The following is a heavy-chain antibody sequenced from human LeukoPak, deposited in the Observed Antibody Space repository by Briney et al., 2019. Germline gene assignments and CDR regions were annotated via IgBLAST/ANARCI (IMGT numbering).Heavy chain of an antibody. CDR3: VRDRAYAFDI. J-gene: IGHJ3*02. Sequence: GGSLRLSCAASGFTFSTFSMNWVRQAPGKGLGWVSYIGIGGNIYYTDSVKGRFTISRDNAKNLLYLQMNSLRAEDTAVYFCVRDRAYAFDIWGQGTMVTVSS. CDR2: IGIGGNI. V-gene: IGHV3-48*01. CDR1: GFTFSTFS.